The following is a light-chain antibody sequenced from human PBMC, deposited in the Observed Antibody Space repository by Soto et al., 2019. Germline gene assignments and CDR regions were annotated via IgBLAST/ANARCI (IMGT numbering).Light chain of an antibody. CDR3: ATWDGGLSGTFV. Sequence: QPVLTQPPSASGTPGQRATISCCGSNSNIGSDIVNCYQLLPGAAPEVLINTTNQRPSGVPERFSGSKSGTSASLAISGLQSEDEANSSCATWDGGLSGTFVFGTGTKVTVL. J-gene: IGLJ1*01. CDR1: NSNIGSDI. V-gene: IGLV1-44*01. CDR2: TTN.